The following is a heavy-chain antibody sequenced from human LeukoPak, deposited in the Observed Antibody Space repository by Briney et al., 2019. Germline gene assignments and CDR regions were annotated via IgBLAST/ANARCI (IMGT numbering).Heavy chain of an antibody. CDR2: IIPILGIA. CDR3: ARVNGYSYGSMYYFDY. CDR1: GGTFSIYT. V-gene: IGHV1-69*02. D-gene: IGHD5-18*01. J-gene: IGHJ4*02. Sequence: ASVKVSCKASGGTFSIYTISWVRQAPGQGLEWMGRIIPILGIANYAQKSQGRVTITADKSTSKAYRELSSLRSEDTAVDYCARVNGYSYGSMYYFDYWGQGTLVTVSS.